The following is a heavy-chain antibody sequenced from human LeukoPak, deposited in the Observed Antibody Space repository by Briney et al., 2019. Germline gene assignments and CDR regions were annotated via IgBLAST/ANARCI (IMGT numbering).Heavy chain of an antibody. J-gene: IGHJ6*02. D-gene: IGHD6-6*01. V-gene: IGHV5-51*01. CDR1: GYSLTGYW. CDR3: ARSLLGAARGVYYYYGMDV. Sequence: GGSLKISRKCSGYSLTGYWIGRVRQMPGKGLEWMGISNPGYAESRYSPSFQGQVTISADKSISTAYLQWSSLKASDTATYYCARSLLGAARGVYYYYGMDVWGQGTTVTVSS. CDR2: SNPGYAES.